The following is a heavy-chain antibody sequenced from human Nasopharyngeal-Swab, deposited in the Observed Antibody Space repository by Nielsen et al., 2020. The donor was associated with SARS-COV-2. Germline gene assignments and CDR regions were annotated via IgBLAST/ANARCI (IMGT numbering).Heavy chain of an antibody. CDR1: GYTFTSYG. CDR3: ARRGATTMTTSPFDF. J-gene: IGHJ4*02. D-gene: IGHD4-11*01. Sequence: ASVKVSCKASGYTFTSYGISWVRQAPGQGLEWMGWISAYNGNTNYAQKLQGRVTMTTDTSTSTAYMELRSLRSDDTAVYYCARRGATTMTTSPFDFWGQGTLVTVSS. CDR2: ISAYNGNT. V-gene: IGHV1-18*01.